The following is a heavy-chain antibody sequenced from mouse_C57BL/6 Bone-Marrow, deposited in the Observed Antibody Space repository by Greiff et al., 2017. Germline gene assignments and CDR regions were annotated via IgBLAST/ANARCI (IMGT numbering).Heavy chain of an antibody. V-gene: IGHV1-64*01. CDR3: SYGNYDWFAY. CDR2: IHPNSGST. Sequence: QVQLQQPGAELVKPGASVKLSCKASGYTFTSYWMHWVKQRPGQGLEWIGMIHPNSGSTNYNEKFKSKATLTVDKSSSTAYMQLSSLTSEDSAVYYCSYGNYDWFAYWGQGTLVTVSA. D-gene: IGHD2-1*01. CDR1: GYTFTSYW. J-gene: IGHJ3*01.